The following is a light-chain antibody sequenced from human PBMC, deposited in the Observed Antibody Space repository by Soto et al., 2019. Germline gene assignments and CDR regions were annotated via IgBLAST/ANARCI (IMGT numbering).Light chain of an antibody. Sequence: IQLTQSPSSLSASVGDRVTITCRASQGISSYLAWYQQKPGKAPKLLIYAASTLQSGVLSRFSGSGSGTDFTLTISSLQLEDFATYYCQQLNSYPPSITFGQGTRLEIK. J-gene: IGKJ5*01. CDR3: QQLNSYPPSIT. V-gene: IGKV1-9*01. CDR1: QGISSY. CDR2: AAS.